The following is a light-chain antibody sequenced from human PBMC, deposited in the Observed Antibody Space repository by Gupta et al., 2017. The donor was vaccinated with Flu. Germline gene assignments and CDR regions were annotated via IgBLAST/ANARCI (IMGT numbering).Light chain of an antibody. CDR1: ESLVYNDGNTY. V-gene: IGKV2-30*01. Sequence: DVVMTQSPLSLPVTLGQPASISCRSSESLVYNDGNTYLTWFHQRPGQSPRRLIYKVSNRDSGVPERFSGSGSDTDFTLKISRVEAEDVGIYYCRQGKHWPLTFDGGTKVEIK. CDR3: RQGKHWPLT. CDR2: KVS. J-gene: IGKJ4*01.